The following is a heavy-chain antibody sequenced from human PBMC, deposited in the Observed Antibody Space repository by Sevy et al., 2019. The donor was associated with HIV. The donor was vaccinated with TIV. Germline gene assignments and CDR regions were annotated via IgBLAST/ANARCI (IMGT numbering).Heavy chain of an antibody. Sequence: GGSLRLSCTASGFTFSRYWMHWVRQAPGKGLVWVSRINSDGSSTSYADSVKGRFTISRDNAKNTLYLQMNSLRAEDTAVYYRARYYYDSSGIDYWGQGTLVTVSS. J-gene: IGHJ4*02. CDR1: GFTFSRYW. CDR3: ARYYYDSSGIDY. CDR2: INSDGSST. V-gene: IGHV3-74*01. D-gene: IGHD3-22*01.